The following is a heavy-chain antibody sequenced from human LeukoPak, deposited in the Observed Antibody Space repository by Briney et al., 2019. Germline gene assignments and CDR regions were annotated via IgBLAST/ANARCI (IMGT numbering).Heavy chain of an antibody. D-gene: IGHD6-6*01. CDR2: IWYDGSNK. CDR1: GFTFSSYG. CDR3: ARRGSSSYYYYYMDV. Sequence: GGSLRLSCAASGFTFSSYGMHWVRQAPGKGLEWVAVIWYDGSNKYYADSVEGRFTISRDNSKNTLYLQMNSLRAEDTAVYYCARRGSSSYYYYYMDVWGKGTTVTVSS. V-gene: IGHV3-33*01. J-gene: IGHJ6*03.